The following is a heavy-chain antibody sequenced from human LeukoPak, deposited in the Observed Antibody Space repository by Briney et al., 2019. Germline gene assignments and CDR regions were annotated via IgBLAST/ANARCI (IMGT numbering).Heavy chain of an antibody. CDR1: GGSISSSSYY. J-gene: IGHJ6*03. CDR2: IYYSGST. CDR3: ARHLFYYYYYMDV. Sequence: SETLSLTCTVSGGSISSSSYYWGWIRQPPGKGLEWIGSIYYSGSTYYNPSLKSRVTISVDTSKNQFSLNLSSVTATDTAKYYCARHLFYYYYYMDVWGKGTTVTVSS. V-gene: IGHV4-39*01.